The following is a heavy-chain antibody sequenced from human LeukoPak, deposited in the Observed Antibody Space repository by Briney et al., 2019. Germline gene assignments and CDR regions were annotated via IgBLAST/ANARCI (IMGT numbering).Heavy chain of an antibody. CDR1: GGTFSSYA. D-gene: IGHD4-11*01. J-gene: IGHJ4*02. CDR2: IIPIFGTA. Sequence: ASVKVSCKASGGTFSSYAISWVRQAPGQGLEWMGGIIPIFGTANHAQKFQGRVTITADESTSTAYMELSSLRPEDTAVYYCAREGAYSNYGYWGQGTLVTVSS. CDR3: AREGAYSNYGY. V-gene: IGHV1-69*13.